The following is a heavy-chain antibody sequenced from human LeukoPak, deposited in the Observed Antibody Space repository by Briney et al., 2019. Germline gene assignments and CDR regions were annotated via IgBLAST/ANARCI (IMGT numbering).Heavy chain of an antibody. V-gene: IGHV4-59*01. J-gene: IGHJ4*02. D-gene: IGHD1-1*01. CDR3: ASSGTEGSFDY. CDR2: IYYSGST. CDR1: GGPISSYY. Sequence: SETPSLTCTVSGGPISSYYWSWIRQPPGKGLEWIGYIYYSGSTNYNPSLKSRVTISVDTSKNQFSLKLSSVTAADTAVYYCASSGTEGSFDYWGQGTLVTVSS.